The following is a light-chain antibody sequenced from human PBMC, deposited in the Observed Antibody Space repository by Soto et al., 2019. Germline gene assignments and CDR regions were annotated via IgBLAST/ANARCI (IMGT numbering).Light chain of an antibody. CDR3: QQYHSFSFT. V-gene: IGKV1-5*01. CDR1: QSITYW. CDR2: DGF. J-gene: IGKJ2*01. Sequence: DIQMTQSPSSLSSSVGDRVTITCRASQSITYWLAWYQQKPGRAPKLLIYDGFNLPSGVPSRFSGSGSGTEFTLTISSLQPDDSATYYCQQYHSFSFTFGQGTKLEIK.